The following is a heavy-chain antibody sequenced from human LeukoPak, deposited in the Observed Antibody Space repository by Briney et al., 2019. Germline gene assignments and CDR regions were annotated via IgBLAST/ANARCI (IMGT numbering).Heavy chain of an antibody. Sequence: PGGSLRLSCAASGFTFSSYSMNWVRQAPGKGLEWVSSISSSSSYIYYADSMKGRFTISRDNSKNTLYLQMNSLRAEDTAVYYCAKAYDSSGYPLWDPWGQGTLVTVSS. J-gene: IGHJ5*02. D-gene: IGHD3-22*01. CDR3: AKAYDSSGYPLWDP. CDR1: GFTFSSYS. CDR2: ISSSSSYI. V-gene: IGHV3-21*04.